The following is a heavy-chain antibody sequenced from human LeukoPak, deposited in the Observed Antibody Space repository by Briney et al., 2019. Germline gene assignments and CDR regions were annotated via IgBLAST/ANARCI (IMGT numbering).Heavy chain of an antibody. D-gene: IGHD3-10*01. CDR1: GFTFSSYS. CDR3: ARVALLWFGELYPYYFDY. J-gene: IGHJ4*02. CDR2: ISSSSSYI. Sequence: GGSLRLSCAASGFTFSSYSMNWVRQAPGKGLEWVSSISSSSSYIYYADSVKGRFTISRDNAKNSLYLQMNSLRAEDTAVYYCARVALLWFGELYPYYFDYWGQGTLVTVSS. V-gene: IGHV3-21*01.